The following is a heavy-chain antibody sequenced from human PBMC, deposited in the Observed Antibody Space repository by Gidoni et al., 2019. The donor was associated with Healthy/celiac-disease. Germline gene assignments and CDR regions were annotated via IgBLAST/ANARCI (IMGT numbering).Heavy chain of an antibody. CDR3: AKEMDITIFGGVKFNHAFDI. Sequence: EVQLLESCGGLVQLGGSLRLSCPASGFTSRSYAMNWVRQAPGKGMEWVSAISGSGGVTYYADSVKGRFTISRDNSKNTLYLQMNSLRAEDTAVYYCAKEMDITIFGGVKFNHAFDIWGQGTMVTVSS. CDR1: GFTSRSYA. V-gene: IGHV3-23*01. D-gene: IGHD3-3*01. CDR2: ISGSGGVT. J-gene: IGHJ3*02.